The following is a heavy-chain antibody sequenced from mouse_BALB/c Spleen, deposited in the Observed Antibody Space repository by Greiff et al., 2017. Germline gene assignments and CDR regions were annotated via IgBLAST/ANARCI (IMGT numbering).Heavy chain of an antibody. V-gene: IGHV2-3*01. D-gene: IGHD1-1*01. CDR3: AREDYYGSSPWFAY. Sequence: VKLMESGPGLVAPSQSLSITCTVSGFSLTSYGVSWVRQPPGKGLEWLGVIWGDGSTNYHSALMSRLSISKDNSKSQVFLKMNSLQTDDTAMYYCAREDYYGSSPWFAYWGQGTLVTVSA. CDR1: GFSLTSYG. CDR2: IWGDGST. J-gene: IGHJ3*01.